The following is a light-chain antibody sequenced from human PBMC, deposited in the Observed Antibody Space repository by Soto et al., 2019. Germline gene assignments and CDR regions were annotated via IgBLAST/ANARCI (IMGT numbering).Light chain of an antibody. CDR1: QSVTTN. V-gene: IGKV3-15*01. Sequence: EIVMTQSPATLSVSPGDGATLSCRASQSVTTNLAWYQQRPGQAPRLLIYGASTRASGIPARFSGSGSGTEFTLIIDSLQSEDFAVYYCQQYNNRPPWTLGQGTKVDIK. CDR3: QQYNNRPPWT. CDR2: GAS. J-gene: IGKJ1*01.